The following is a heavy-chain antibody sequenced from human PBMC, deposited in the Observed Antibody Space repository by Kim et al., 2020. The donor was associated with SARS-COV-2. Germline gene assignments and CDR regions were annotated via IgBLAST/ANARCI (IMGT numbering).Heavy chain of an antibody. Sequence: ASVKVSCKASGYTFTSYYMHWVRQAPGQGLEWMGIINPSGGSTSYAQKFQGRVTMTRDTSTSTVYMELSSLRSEDTAVYYCARAYCGGDCSSEDYGMDVWGQGTTVTVSS. CDR3: ARAYCGGDCSSEDYGMDV. J-gene: IGHJ6*02. V-gene: IGHV1-46*01. D-gene: IGHD2-21*02. CDR2: INPSGGST. CDR1: GYTFTSYY.